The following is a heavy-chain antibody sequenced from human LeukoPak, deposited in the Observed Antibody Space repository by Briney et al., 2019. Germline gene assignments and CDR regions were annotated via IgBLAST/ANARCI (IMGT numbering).Heavy chain of an antibody. D-gene: IGHD6-13*01. Sequence: GGSLRLSCAASGFTFSDYYMSWIRQAPGKGLEWVSYISSSGSTIYYADSVKGRFTISRDNAKNSLYLQMNSLRAGDTAVYYCARDPHIAAAGKTTSYMDVWGKGTTVTVSS. CDR3: ARDPHIAAAGKTTSYMDV. CDR2: ISSSGSTI. J-gene: IGHJ6*03. CDR1: GFTFSDYY. V-gene: IGHV3-11*01.